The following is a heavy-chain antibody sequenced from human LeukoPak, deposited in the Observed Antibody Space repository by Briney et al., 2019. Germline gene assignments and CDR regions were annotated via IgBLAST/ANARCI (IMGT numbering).Heavy chain of an antibody. V-gene: IGHV3-66*01. CDR2: IYSGGST. Sequence: GESLRLSCAASGFTVSSNYMSWVRQAPGKVLEWVSVIYSGGSTYYADSVKGRFTISRDNSKNTLYLQMNSLRAEDTAVYYCARGWGKDAFDIWGQGTMVTVSS. D-gene: IGHD7-27*01. J-gene: IGHJ3*02. CDR3: ARGWGKDAFDI. CDR1: GFTVSSNY.